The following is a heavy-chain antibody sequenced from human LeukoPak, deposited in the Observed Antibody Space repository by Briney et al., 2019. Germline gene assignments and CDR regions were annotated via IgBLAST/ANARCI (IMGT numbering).Heavy chain of an antibody. CDR1: GGSISSSNYY. CDR2: IYYSGNT. CDR3: ARTHRNLMYFFDY. Sequence: PSETLSLTCAVSGGSISSSNYYWGWIRQPPGRGLEWIGSIYYSGNTYYNPSLKSRVTISVDTSKNQFSLKLSSVTAADTAVYYCARTHRNLMYFFDYWGQGTLVTVSS. D-gene: IGHD1-14*01. J-gene: IGHJ4*02. V-gene: IGHV4-39*07.